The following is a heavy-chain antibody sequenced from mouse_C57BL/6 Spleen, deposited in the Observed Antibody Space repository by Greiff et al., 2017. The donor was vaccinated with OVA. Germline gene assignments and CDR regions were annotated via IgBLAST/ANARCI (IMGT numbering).Heavy chain of an antibody. J-gene: IGHJ2*01. Sequence: VQLKQSGPELVKPGASVKISCKASGYSFTSYYIHWVKQRPGQGLEWIGWIYPGSGNTKYNEKFKGKATLTADTSSSTAYMQLSSLTSEDSAVYYCARSDGYYLYYFDYWGQGTTLTVSS. CDR3: ARSDGYYLYYFDY. CDR2: IYPGSGNT. V-gene: IGHV1-66*01. D-gene: IGHD2-3*01. CDR1: GYSFTSYY.